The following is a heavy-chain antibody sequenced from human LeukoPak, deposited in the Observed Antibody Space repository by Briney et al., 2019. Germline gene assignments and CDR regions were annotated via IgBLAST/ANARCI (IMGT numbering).Heavy chain of an antibody. D-gene: IGHD6-19*01. J-gene: IGHJ4*02. CDR3: AKDLTAVAGDY. V-gene: IGHV3-30*18. CDR1: GFTFSSYG. CDR2: ISYDGSNK. Sequence: PGGSLRLSCAASGFTFSSYGMHWVRQAPGKGLEWVAVISYDGSNKYYADSVKGRFTISRDNSKNTLYLQMNSLRAEDTAVYYCAKDLTAVAGDYWGQGALVTVSS.